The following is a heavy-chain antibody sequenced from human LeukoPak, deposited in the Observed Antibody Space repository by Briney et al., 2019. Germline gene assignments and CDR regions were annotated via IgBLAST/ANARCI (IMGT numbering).Heavy chain of an antibody. J-gene: IGHJ5*02. CDR2: IIPIFGTA. CDR3: ARVHGRRIAAAGP. Sequence: ASVKVSCKASGGTFSSYAISWVRQAPGQGLEWMGRIIPIFGTANYAQKFQGRVTITTDESTSTAYMELSSLRSEDTAVYYCARVHGRRIAAAGPWGQGTLVTVSS. D-gene: IGHD6-13*01. CDR1: GGTFSSYA. V-gene: IGHV1-69*05.